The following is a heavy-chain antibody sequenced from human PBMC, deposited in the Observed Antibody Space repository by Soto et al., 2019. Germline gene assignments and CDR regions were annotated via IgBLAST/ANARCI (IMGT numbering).Heavy chain of an antibody. CDR3: ARSGELLQTFDS. Sequence: EVQLVESGGGLVKPGGSLRLSCVVSGVSFSDYSMNWVRQAPGKGLEWVSLITGNSEYKYYAGSVKGRFTVSRDNAKNSLYLQMNSVTVEDTAVYYCARSGELLQTFDSWGQGTLVTVSS. D-gene: IGHD1-26*01. V-gene: IGHV3-21*06. CDR2: ITGNSEYK. J-gene: IGHJ4*02. CDR1: GVSFSDYS.